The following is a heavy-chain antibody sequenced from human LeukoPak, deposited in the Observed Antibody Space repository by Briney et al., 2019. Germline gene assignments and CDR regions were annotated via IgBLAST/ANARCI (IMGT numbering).Heavy chain of an antibody. V-gene: IGHV4-34*01. D-gene: IGHD3-10*01. CDR1: GGSFSGYY. J-gene: IGHJ6*03. CDR3: ASCCYGSGSYYKGFYYYMDV. CDR2: IKHSGST. Sequence: SETLSLTCAVYGGSFSGYYWSWIRQPPGKGLEWIGEIKHSGSTNYNPSLKSRVTISVDTSKNQFSLKLSSVTAADTAVYYCASCCYGSGSYYKGFYYYMDVWGKGTTVTISS.